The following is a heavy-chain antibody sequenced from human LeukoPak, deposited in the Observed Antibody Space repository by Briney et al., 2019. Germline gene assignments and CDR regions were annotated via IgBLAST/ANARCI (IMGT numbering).Heavy chain of an antibody. Sequence: ASVKVSCKASGYTFTGYYMHWVRQAPGQGLEWMGWINPNSGGTNYAQKFQGRVTMTRDTSISTAYMELSRLRSDDTAVYYCARGPLLLRFLLICGMDVWGQGTTVTVSS. CDR3: ARGPLLLRFLLICGMDV. CDR2: INPNSGGT. V-gene: IGHV1-2*02. D-gene: IGHD3-3*01. J-gene: IGHJ6*02. CDR1: GYTFTGYY.